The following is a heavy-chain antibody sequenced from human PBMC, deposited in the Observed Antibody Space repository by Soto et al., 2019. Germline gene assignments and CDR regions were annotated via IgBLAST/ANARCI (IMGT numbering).Heavy chain of an antibody. CDR2: TYYRSKWYN. CDR1: GDSVSSNSAA. V-gene: IGHV6-1*01. J-gene: IGHJ6*02. D-gene: IGHD1-26*01. CDR3: ARENSGLDFDDNYYYYGMDV. Sequence: SQTRSLTGAISGDSVSSNSAAWNWIRQSPSRGLEWLGRTYYRSKWYNDYAVSVRSRITINPDTSKNQFSLQLNSVTPEDTAVYYCARENSGLDFDDNYYYYGMDVWGQGTTVTVSS.